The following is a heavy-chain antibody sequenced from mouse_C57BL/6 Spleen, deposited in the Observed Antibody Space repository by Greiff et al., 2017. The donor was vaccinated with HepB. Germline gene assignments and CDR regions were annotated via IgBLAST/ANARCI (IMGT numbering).Heavy chain of an antibody. D-gene: IGHD1-1*01. V-gene: IGHV5-16*01. CDR1: GFTFSDYY. J-gene: IGHJ1*03. CDR3: ARDQVYYYGSSYWYFDV. Sequence: EVKVEESEGGLVQPGSSMKLSRTASGFTFSDYYMAWVRQVPEKGLEWVANINYDGSSTYYLDSLKSRFIISRDNAKNILYLQMSSLKSEDTATYYCARDQVYYYGSSYWYFDVWGTGTTVTVSS. CDR2: INYDGSST.